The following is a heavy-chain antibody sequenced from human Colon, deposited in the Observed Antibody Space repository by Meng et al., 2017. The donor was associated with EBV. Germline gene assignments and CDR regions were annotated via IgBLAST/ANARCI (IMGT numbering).Heavy chain of an antibody. D-gene: IGHD6-19*01. Sequence: QVQVQQWGAGLLKPLXTLSLTCGVYGASFSGYYWSWIRQPPGKGLEWIGEVNPSGSTNYSPSLKSRVTISVDTSKSQFSLMLTSVTAADTAVYYCVRSSAWVRIGFDPWGQGTLVTVSS. CDR3: VRSSAWVRIGFDP. CDR2: VNPSGST. V-gene: IGHV4-34*01. J-gene: IGHJ5*02. CDR1: GASFSGYY.